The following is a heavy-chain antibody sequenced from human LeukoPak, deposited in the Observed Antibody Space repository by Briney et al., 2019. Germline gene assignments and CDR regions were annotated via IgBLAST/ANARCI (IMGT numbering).Heavy chain of an antibody. CDR1: GFTISSYW. CDR2: IKRDGSEK. CDR3: ARDDNCSGGSCYSWYYYYYGMDV. J-gene: IGHJ6*02. Sequence: GGSLRLSCAASGFTISSYWMSWVRQAPGKGLEWVANIKRDGSEKYYVDSVKGRFTISRDNAKNSLYLQMNSLRAEDTAVYYCARDDNCSGGSCYSWYYYYYGMDVWGQGTKVTVSS. V-gene: IGHV3-7*01. D-gene: IGHD2-15*01.